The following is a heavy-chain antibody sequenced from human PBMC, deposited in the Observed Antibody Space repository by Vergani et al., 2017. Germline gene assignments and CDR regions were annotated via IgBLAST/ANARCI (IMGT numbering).Heavy chain of an antibody. CDR1: GYTFTSYG. Sequence: QVQLVQSGAEVKKPGASVKVSCKASGYTFTSYGISWVRQAPGQGLEWMGWISAYNGNTNYAQKLQGRVTMTTDTSTSTASMELRSLRSDDTAVYYCARDPDIVVVPAAPYYYYYYGMDVWGQGTTVTVSS. CDR3: ARDPDIVVVPAAPYYYYYYGMDV. D-gene: IGHD2-2*01. J-gene: IGHJ6*02. CDR2: ISAYNGNT. V-gene: IGHV1-18*04.